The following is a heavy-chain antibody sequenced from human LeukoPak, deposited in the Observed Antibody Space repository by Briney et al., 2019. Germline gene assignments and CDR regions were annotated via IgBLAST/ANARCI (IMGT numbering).Heavy chain of an antibody. CDR1: GGSISSGGYY. J-gene: IGHJ4*02. CDR3: ARGRRQRFLECPDY. V-gene: IGHV4-30-2*01. D-gene: IGHD3-3*01. Sequence: SQTLSLTCTVSGGSISSGGYYWSWIRQPPGKGLEWIGYIYHSGSTYYNPSLKSRVTISVDRSKNQFSLKLSSVTAADTAVYYCARGRRQRFLECPDYWGQGTLVTVSS. CDR2: IYHSGST.